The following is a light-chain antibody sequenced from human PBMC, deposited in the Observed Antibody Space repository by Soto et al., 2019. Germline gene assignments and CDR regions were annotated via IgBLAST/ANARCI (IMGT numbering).Light chain of an antibody. CDR2: SNN. CDR3: AAWDDSLNGHVV. J-gene: IGLJ2*01. V-gene: IGLV1-44*01. CDR1: SSNIGSNT. Sequence: QSVLTQPPSASGTPGQRVTISCSGSSSNIGSNTVNWYHQLPGTAPKLLIYSNNQRPSGVPDRFSGSKSGTSASLAISGLQSEDEAAYYCAAWDDSLNGHVVFGGGTKLTVL.